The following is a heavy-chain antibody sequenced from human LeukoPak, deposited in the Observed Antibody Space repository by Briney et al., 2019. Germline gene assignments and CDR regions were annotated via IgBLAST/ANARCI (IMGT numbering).Heavy chain of an antibody. V-gene: IGHV3-23*01. CDR1: GFTFSNYA. CDR3: AKVFSWNGDLRHFDY. CDR2: VSGRGDYI. J-gene: IGHJ4*02. D-gene: IGHD1-1*01. Sequence: GGSLRLSCAASGFTFSNYAMSWVRQAPGKGLEWVSTVSGRGDYISYADSVKGRFSISRDNSKNTLYLQMNSLRAEDTAVYYCAKVFSWNGDLRHFDYWGQGTLVTVSS.